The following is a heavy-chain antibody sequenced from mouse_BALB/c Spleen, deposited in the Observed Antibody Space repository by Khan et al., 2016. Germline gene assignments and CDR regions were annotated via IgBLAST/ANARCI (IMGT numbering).Heavy chain of an antibody. CDR1: GYTFSSYW. CDR3: APGTRRAWFAY. D-gene: IGHD4-1*01. V-gene: IGHV1-9*01. J-gene: IGHJ3*01. CDR2: ILPGSGST. Sequence: QVQLQQSGTELMKPGASVKISCKATGYTFSSYWIEWVKQRPGHGLEWIGEILPGSGSTKYNERFKGKATFTADTSSNTAYMQLGSLTSEDSAVYYCAPGTRRAWFAYWGQGTLVTVSA.